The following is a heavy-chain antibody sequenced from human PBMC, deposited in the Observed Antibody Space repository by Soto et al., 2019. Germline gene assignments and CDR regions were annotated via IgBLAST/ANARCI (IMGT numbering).Heavy chain of an antibody. CDR1: GFTFSVFA. D-gene: IGHD7-27*01. V-gene: IGHV3-23*01. CDR3: AKDRGTGDYGLKAVDI. Sequence: EVQLLESGGGLVQPGGSLRLSCAASGFTFSVFAMSWVRQAPGKGLELVSTISGGGENTYYADSVKGRFTISRDNSKNTLNLQMNSLRGEDTAVYYCAKDRGTGDYGLKAVDIWGQGTMVTVAS. CDR2: ISGGGENT. J-gene: IGHJ3*02.